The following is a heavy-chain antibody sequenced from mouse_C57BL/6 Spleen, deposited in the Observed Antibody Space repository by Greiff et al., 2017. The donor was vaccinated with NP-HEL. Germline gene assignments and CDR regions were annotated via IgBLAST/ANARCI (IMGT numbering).Heavy chain of an antibody. J-gene: IGHJ4*01. CDR2: IYPGDGDT. V-gene: IGHV1-80*01. D-gene: IGHD1-1*01. CDR1: GYAFSSYW. CDR3: ARWDYYGSRRAMDD. Sequence: QVQLQQSGAELVKPGASVKISCKASGYAFSSYWMNWVKQRPGKGLEWIGQIYPGDGDTNYNGKFKGKATLTADKSSSTAYMQLSSLTSEDSAVYFCARWDYYGSRRAMDDWGQGTSVTVSS.